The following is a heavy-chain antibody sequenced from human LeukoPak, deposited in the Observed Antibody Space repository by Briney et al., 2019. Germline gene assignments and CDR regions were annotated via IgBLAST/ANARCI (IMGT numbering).Heavy chain of an antibody. CDR2: IYSGGST. J-gene: IGHJ4*02. V-gene: IGHV3-53*01. CDR3: ASRAGYNYVRDY. Sequence: GGSLRLSCAASGFTVSSNYMSWVRQAPGKGLEWVSVIYSGGSTYYADSVKGRFTISRDNSKNTLYLQMNSLRAEDTAVYYCASRAGYNYVRDYWGQGTLVTVSS. D-gene: IGHD5-24*01. CDR1: GFTVSSNY.